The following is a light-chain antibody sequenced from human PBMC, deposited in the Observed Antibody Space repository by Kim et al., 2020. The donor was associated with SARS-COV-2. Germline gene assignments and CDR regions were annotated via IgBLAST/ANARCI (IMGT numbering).Light chain of an antibody. Sequence: SPGERATLAGRASHSVSSNLAWYQQKPGQAPRLLIYDTSIRASGIPARFSGSGSGTEFTLTISSLQSEDFAVYYCQEYNNWPALSFGGGTKVDIK. CDR1: HSVSSN. CDR2: DTS. J-gene: IGKJ4*01. V-gene: IGKV3D-15*01. CDR3: QEYNNWPALS.